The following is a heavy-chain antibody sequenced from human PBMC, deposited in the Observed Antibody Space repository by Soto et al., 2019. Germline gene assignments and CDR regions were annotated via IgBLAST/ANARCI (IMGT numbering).Heavy chain of an antibody. V-gene: IGHV3-30*03. CDR3: ARVDNWSYVY. CDR1: GFTFSNYG. J-gene: IGHJ4*02. CDR2: ISSDEDNK. Sequence: GGSLRLSCETSGFTFSNYGMHWVRQAPGKGLEWVTLISSDEDNKYYADSVKGRFSISRDNFKKTLYLQMNNLRDEDTAIYYCARVDNWSYVYWGQGTXVTVSS. D-gene: IGHD1-7*01.